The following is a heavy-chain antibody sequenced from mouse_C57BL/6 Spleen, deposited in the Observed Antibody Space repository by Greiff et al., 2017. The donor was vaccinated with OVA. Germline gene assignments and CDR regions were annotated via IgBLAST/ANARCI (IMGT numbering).Heavy chain of an antibody. CDR2: INPSSGYT. V-gene: IGHV1-7*01. J-gene: IGHJ4*01. D-gene: IGHD3-1*01. Sequence: QVQLKESGAELAKPGASVKLSCKASGYTFTSYWMHWVKQRPGQGLEWIGYINPSSGYTKYNQKFKDKATLTADKSSSTAYMQLSSLTYEDSAVYDCSRAQLDYAMDYWGQGTSVTVSS. CDR1: GYTFTSYW. CDR3: SRAQLDYAMDY.